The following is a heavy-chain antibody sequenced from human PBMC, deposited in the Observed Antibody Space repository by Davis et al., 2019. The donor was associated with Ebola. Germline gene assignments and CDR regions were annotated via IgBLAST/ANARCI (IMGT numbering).Heavy chain of an antibody. CDR3: ARDRGDGYNHFDY. Sequence: GESLKISCAASKFTFSSFGMHWVRQAPGKGLEWVALISYDVSDKYYVDSVKGRFTISRDNSKNTLYLQMNSLRAEDTAVYYCARDRGDGYNHFDYWGQGTLVTVSS. J-gene: IGHJ4*02. CDR2: ISYDVSDK. CDR1: KFTFSSFG. D-gene: IGHD5-24*01. V-gene: IGHV3-30*03.